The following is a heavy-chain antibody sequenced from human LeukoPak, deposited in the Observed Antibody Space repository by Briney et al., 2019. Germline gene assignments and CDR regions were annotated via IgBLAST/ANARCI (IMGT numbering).Heavy chain of an antibody. D-gene: IGHD2-8*02. Sequence: ASVKIACKSFGFTFTNYLLHWVRQAPGQGLEWVGRIAPSVDTTYYAQKFRGRVTMTRDTSTSTVYMELSSLRSDDTAIYYCVREESGGYFDYWGQGTLVTVSS. CDR1: GFTFTNYL. CDR2: IAPSVDTT. CDR3: VREESGGYFDY. J-gene: IGHJ4*02. V-gene: IGHV1-46*01.